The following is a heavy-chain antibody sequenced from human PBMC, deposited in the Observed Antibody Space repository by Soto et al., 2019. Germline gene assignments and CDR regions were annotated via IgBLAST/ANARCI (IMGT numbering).Heavy chain of an antibody. CDR2: ISSSSSYT. D-gene: IGHD3-22*01. CDR3: ARDYYYGTLEYYYYYYYMDV. J-gene: IGHJ6*03. V-gene: IGHV3-21*01. CDR1: GFTFSSYS. Sequence: GGSLRLSCAASGFTFSSYSMNWVRQAPGKGLEWVSSISSSSSYTYYADSVKGRFTISRDNAKNSLYLQMNSLRAEDTAVYYCARDYYYGTLEYYYYYYYMDVWGKGTTVTVSS.